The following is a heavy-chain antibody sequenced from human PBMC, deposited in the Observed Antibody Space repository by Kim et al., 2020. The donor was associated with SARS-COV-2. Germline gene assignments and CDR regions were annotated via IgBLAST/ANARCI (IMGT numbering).Heavy chain of an antibody. V-gene: IGHV1-18*01. D-gene: IGHD2-2*01. CDR2: ISAYNGNT. CDR1: GYTFTSYG. J-gene: IGHJ4*02. CDR3: ARGADYCSSTSCHLDY. Sequence: ASVNVSCKASGYTFTSYGISWVRQAPGQGLEWMGWISAYNGNTNYAQKLQGRVTMTTDTSTSTAYMELRSLRSDDTAVYYCARGADYCSSTSCHLDYWGQGTLVTVSS.